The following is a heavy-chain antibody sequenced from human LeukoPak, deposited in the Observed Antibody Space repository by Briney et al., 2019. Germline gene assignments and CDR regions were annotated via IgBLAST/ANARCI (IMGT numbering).Heavy chain of an antibody. J-gene: IGHJ1*01. Sequence: ASVKVSCKASGGTFSSYAISWVRQAPGQGLEWMGRISAYNGNTNYAQKLQGRVTMTTDTSTGTAYMELRSLRSDDTAVYYCARDGGGEYQLPFQHWGQGTLVTVSS. CDR2: ISAYNGNT. V-gene: IGHV1-18*01. CDR1: GGTFSSYA. CDR3: ARDGGGEYQLPFQH. D-gene: IGHD2-2*01.